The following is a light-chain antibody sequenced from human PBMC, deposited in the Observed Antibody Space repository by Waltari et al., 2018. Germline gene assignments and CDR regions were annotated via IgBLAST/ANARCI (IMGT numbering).Light chain of an antibody. CDR1: DIGSKN. CDR2: YVT. Sequence: SFVLTQPPSVSVAPGKTAKITCGGNDIGSKNVHWYQQKPGQAPVVVVYYVTDRPSWMPGPFSRSTSGNTAALTINRLEAGDWAGYFCQVWDRCSDPGVFGGGTKLTVL. CDR3: QVWDRCSDPGV. J-gene: IGLJ3*02. V-gene: IGLV3-21*04.